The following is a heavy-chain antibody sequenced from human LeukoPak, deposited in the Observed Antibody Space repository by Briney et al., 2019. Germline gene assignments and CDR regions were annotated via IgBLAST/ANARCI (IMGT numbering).Heavy chain of an antibody. D-gene: IGHD3-3*01. V-gene: IGHV3-30*04. J-gene: IGHJ4*02. Sequence: GGSLRLSCVVSGLTFNNYGMHWVRQAPGKGLDRVASIAYDGSNENYAESVKGRFTISRDNSKNTLYMQMNSLRAEDTAVCYCARPSGSVTIFGVVDYFDYWGQGSLVTVSS. CDR2: IAYDGSNE. CDR1: GLTFNNYG. CDR3: ARPSGSVTIFGVVDYFDY.